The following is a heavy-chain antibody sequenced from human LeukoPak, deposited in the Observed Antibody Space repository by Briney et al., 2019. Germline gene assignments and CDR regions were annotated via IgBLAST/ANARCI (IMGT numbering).Heavy chain of an antibody. V-gene: IGHV3-30-3*01. D-gene: IGHD2-21*02. J-gene: IGHJ4*02. CDR3: ARDWARYCGGDCYSSSDY. CDR2: ISYDGSNK. CDR1: GFTFSSYA. Sequence: GRSLRLSCAASGFTFSSYAMHWVRQAPGKGLEWVAVISYDGSNKYYADSVKGRFTISRDISKNTLYLQMNSLRAEDTAVYYCARDWARYCGGDCYSSSDYWGQGTLVTVSS.